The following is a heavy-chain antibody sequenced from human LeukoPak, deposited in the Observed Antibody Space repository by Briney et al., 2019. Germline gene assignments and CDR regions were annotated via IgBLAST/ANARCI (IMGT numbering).Heavy chain of an antibody. CDR2: ISAYNGNT. Sequence: ASVKVSCKASGYTFTSYGISWVRQAPGQGLEWMGWISAYNGNTNYAQKLQGRVTMTTDTSTSTAYMELRSLRSDDTAVYYCAREYCSSTSCYRKGFDCWGQGTLVTVSS. CDR1: GYTFTSYG. V-gene: IGHV1-18*01. D-gene: IGHD2-2*01. CDR3: AREYCSSTSCYRKGFDC. J-gene: IGHJ4*02.